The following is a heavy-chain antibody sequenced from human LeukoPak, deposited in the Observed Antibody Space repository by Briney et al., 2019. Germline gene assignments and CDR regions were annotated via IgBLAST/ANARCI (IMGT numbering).Heavy chain of an antibody. CDR3: AIVQYYDFWSGYPYYYYSMDV. V-gene: IGHV5-51*01. CDR1: GYSFTSYW. D-gene: IGHD3-3*01. CDR2: IYPGDSDT. J-gene: IGHJ6*02. Sequence: GESLKISCKGSGYSFTSYWIGWVRQMPGKGLEWMGIIYPGDSDTRYSPSFQGQVTISADKSISTAYLQWSSLKASDTAMYYCAIVQYYDFWSGYPYYYYSMDVWGQGTTVTVSS.